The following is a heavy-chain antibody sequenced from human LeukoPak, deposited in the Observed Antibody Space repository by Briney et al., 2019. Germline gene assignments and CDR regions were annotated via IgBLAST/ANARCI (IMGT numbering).Heavy chain of an antibody. D-gene: IGHD3-3*01. CDR3: ARPYDFWTGLLDY. CDR1: GSTFSSYW. Sequence: PGGSLRLSCAASGSTFSSYWMHWVRQAPGKGLVWVSRINSDGSSTSYADSVKGRFTISRDNAKNTLYLQMNSLRAEDTAVYYCARPYDFWTGLLDYWGQGTLVTVSS. CDR2: INSDGSST. J-gene: IGHJ4*02. V-gene: IGHV3-74*01.